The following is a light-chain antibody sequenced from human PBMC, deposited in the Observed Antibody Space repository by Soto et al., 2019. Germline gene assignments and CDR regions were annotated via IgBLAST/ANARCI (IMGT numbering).Light chain of an antibody. Sequence: EIVLTQSPGTLSLSPGERATLSCRASQSVRSNYLAWYQQKPGQAPRLVIYGAYNRATGIPDRFSGSGSGTGFTLTISRLEPEDFAVYFCQQYGSSPPITFGQGTRLEIK. V-gene: IGKV3-20*01. CDR3: QQYGSSPPIT. CDR2: GAY. CDR1: QSVRSNY. J-gene: IGKJ5*01.